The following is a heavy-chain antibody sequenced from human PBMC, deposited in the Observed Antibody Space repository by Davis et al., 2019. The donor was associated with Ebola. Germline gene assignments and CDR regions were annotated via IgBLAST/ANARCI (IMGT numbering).Heavy chain of an antibody. Sequence: ASVKVSCKASGYTFTSYDINWVRQAPGQGLEWMGWINPNSGGTNYAQKFQGWVTMTRDTSISTAYMELSRLRSDDTAVYYCARAAAPYYGMDVWGQGTTVTVSS. J-gene: IGHJ6*02. V-gene: IGHV1-2*04. CDR1: GYTFTSYD. D-gene: IGHD6-13*01. CDR2: INPNSGGT. CDR3: ARAAAPYYGMDV.